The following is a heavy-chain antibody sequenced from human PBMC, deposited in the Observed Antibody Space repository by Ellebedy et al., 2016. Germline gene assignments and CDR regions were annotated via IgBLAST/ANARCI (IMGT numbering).Heavy chain of an antibody. D-gene: IGHD5-18*01. CDR2: INPSGDST. Sequence: ASVKVSCKASGYTLNTYYVHWVRQAPGQGLEWLGIINPSGDSTAYGNNFGGRVTLTRDTATSTVYMELKSLRSEDTAFYYCARDPGGYKSGWIDFDYWGQGTLVTVSS. CDR3: ARDPGGYKSGWIDFDY. CDR1: GYTLNTYY. V-gene: IGHV1-46*02. J-gene: IGHJ4*02.